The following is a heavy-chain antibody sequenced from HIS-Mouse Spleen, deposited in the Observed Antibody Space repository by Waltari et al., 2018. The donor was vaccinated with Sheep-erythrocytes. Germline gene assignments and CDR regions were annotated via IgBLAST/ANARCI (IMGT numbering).Heavy chain of an antibody. D-gene: IGHD3-10*01. CDR1: GFTFSSYS. V-gene: IGHV3-21*01. J-gene: IGHJ4*02. CDR3: ARDRSNYFDY. CDR2: ISRSSSYI. Sequence: EVQLVESGGGLVKPGGSLRLSCAASGFTFSSYSMNWVRQAPGEVLEWVSSISRSSSYIYYADSLKGRFTISRDNAKNSLYLQMNSLRAEDTAVYYCARDRSNYFDYWGQGTLVTVSS.